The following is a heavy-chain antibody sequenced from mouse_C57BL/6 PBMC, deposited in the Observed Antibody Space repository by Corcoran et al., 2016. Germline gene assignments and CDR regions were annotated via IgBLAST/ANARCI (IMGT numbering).Heavy chain of an antibody. V-gene: IGHV9-3*01. CDR2: INTYSGVP. D-gene: IGHD1-1*01. CDR3: ASDYGSSFDY. CDR1: GYTFTTYG. Sequence: QIQLVQSGPELKKPGETVKISCKASGYTFTTYGMSWVKQAPGKGLKWMGWINTYSGVPTYADDFKGRFAFSLETSASTAYLQINNLKNEDTATYFCASDYGSSFDYWGQGTTLTVSS. J-gene: IGHJ2*01.